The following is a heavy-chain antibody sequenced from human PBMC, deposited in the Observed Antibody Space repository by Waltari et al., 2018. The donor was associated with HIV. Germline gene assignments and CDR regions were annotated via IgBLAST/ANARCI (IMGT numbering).Heavy chain of an antibody. D-gene: IGHD3-22*01. Sequence: LEWVATTSYDATTLYYADSLKGRFTISRDNSNNTLYLQMNSLIGEDTAVYCCATDRRQGFYYDNYGERPFYSWGQGTLVTVSS. J-gene: IGHJ5*02. CDR3: ATDRRQGFYYDNYGERPFYS. V-gene: IGHV3-33*05. CDR2: TSYDATTL.